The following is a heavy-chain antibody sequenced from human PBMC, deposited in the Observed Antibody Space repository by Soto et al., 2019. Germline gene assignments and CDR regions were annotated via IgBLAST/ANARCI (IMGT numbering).Heavy chain of an antibody. J-gene: IGHJ4*02. CDR1: GGSSINYY. D-gene: IGHD2-21*02. Sequence: SETLSLTCTVSGGSSINYYWSWIRQPPGKGLEWIGKIYYSGSTNYNPSLKSRVTISVDTSKNQFSLKLSSVTAADTAVYYCARSSDNDLFHYWGQGTLVNVPQ. CDR2: IYYSGST. V-gene: IGHV4-59*01. CDR3: ARSSDNDLFHY.